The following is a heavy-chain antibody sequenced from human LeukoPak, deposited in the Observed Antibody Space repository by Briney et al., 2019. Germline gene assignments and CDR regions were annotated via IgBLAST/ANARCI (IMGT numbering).Heavy chain of an antibody. D-gene: IGHD3-10*01. CDR3: AREWEWFMDY. CDR1: GFTVSSNY. J-gene: IGHJ4*02. Sequence: GGSLRLSCAASGFTVSSNYMSWVPQAPGKGVEWVSVIYSGGSTYYADSVKGRFTISRDNSKNTLYLQMNSLRAEDTAVYYCAREWEWFMDYWGQGTLVTVSS. CDR2: IYSGGST. V-gene: IGHV3-66*01.